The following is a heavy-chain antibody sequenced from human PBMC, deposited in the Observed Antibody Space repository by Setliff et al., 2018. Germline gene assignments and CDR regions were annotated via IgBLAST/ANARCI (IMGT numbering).Heavy chain of an antibody. CDR2: IYYSGST. CDR1: GGSFTTYY. D-gene: IGHD3-3*01. J-gene: IGHJ4*02. V-gene: IGHV4-59*08. CDR3: ASGGAGFFTSGR. Sequence: SETLSLTCTVSGGSFTTYYWSWIRQSPGKGLEWIGYIYYSGSTNYNPSLKSRVSISVDTSKNQFSLRLNSVTAADTAVYYCASGGAGFFTSGRWGQGTLVTVSS.